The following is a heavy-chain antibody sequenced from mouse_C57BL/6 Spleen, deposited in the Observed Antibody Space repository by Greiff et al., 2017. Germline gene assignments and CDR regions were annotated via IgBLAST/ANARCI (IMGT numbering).Heavy chain of an antibody. CDR1: GYTFTSYW. J-gene: IGHJ2*01. Sequence: VQLQQSGAELAKPGASVKLSCKASGYTFTSYWMHWVKQRPGQGLEWIGYINPSSGYTKYNQKFKDKATLTADKSSSTAYMQLSSLAYEDSAFYYCARSGHYYDYYFDYWGQGTTLTVSS. CDR3: ARSGHYYDYYFDY. V-gene: IGHV1-7*01. CDR2: INPSSGYT. D-gene: IGHD2-4*01.